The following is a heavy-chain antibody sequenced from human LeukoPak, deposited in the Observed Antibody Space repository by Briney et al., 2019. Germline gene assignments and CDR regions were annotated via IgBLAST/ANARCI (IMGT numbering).Heavy chain of an antibody. CDR1: GGSISSYY. V-gene: IGHV4-59*01. D-gene: IGHD3-3*01. CDR2: IYYSGST. J-gene: IGHJ3*02. CDR3: ARDAHQYYDFWSGYGDAFDI. Sequence: SETLSLTCTVSGGSISSYYWSWIPQPPGKGLEWIGYIYYSGSTNYNPSLKSRVTISVDTSKNQFSLKLSSVTAADTAVYYCARDAHQYYDFWSGYGDAFDIWGQGTMVTVSS.